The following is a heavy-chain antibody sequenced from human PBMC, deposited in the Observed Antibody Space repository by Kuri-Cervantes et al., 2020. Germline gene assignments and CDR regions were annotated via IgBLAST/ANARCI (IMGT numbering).Heavy chain of an antibody. CDR1: GFTFDDYA. Sequence: SLKISCAASGFTFDDYAMHWVRQAPGKGLEWVSGISWNSGSIGYADSVKGRFTISRDSAKNSLYLQMNSLRAEDTALYYCAKERSVTTGYYFDYWGQGTLVTVSS. CDR2: ISWNSGSI. V-gene: IGHV3-9*01. J-gene: IGHJ4*02. CDR3: AKERSVTTGYYFDY. D-gene: IGHD4-17*01.